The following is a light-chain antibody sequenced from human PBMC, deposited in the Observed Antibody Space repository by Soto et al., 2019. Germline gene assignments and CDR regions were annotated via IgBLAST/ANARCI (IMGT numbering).Light chain of an antibody. CDR1: QSVSNNY. V-gene: IGKV3-20*01. CDR2: GAS. J-gene: IGKJ1*01. CDR3: QQYGSSGT. Sequence: EMVMTQSPGTLSLSPGERATLSCRASQSVSNNYLAWYQQKPGQATRLLIYGASNRATGIPDRFSGIGSGTDITLTISRLKPKESAVYSCQQYGSSGTFCKGTKVEIK.